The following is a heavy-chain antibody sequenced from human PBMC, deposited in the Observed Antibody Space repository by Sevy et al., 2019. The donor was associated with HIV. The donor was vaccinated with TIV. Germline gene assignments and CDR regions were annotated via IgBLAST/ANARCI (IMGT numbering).Heavy chain of an antibody. J-gene: IGHJ4*02. CDR2: ISYDGSNK. D-gene: IGHD6-13*01. Sequence: GGFLRLSCAASGFTFSSYAMHWVRQAPGKGLEWVAVISYDGSNKYYADSVKGRFTISRDNSKNTLYLQMNSLRAEDTAVYYCARNNLAAAGIERLDYWGQGTLVTVSS. CDR1: GFTFSSYA. CDR3: ARNNLAAAGIERLDY. V-gene: IGHV3-30-3*01.